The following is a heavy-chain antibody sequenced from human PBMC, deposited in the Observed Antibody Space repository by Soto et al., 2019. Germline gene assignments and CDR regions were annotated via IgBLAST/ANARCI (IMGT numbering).Heavy chain of an antibody. D-gene: IGHD6-13*01. J-gene: IGHJ4*02. CDR2: IYYSGST. Sequence: QVQLQESGPGLVKPSETLSLTCTVSGGSISSYYWSWIRQPPGKGLEWIGYIYYSGSTNYNPSLKSRVTISVDTSKNQFSLKLSSVTAADTAVYYCARGGGYSSSWYKLFDYWGQGTLVTVSS. CDR1: GGSISSYY. CDR3: ARGGGYSSSWYKLFDY. V-gene: IGHV4-59*01.